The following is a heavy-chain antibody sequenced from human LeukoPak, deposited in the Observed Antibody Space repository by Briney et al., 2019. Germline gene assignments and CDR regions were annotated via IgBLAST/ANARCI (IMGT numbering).Heavy chain of an antibody. CDR3: ARGDYDILPGYYKIFDY. V-gene: IGHV1-8*01. J-gene: IGHJ4*02. CDR2: MNPNSGNT. D-gene: IGHD3-9*01. Sequence: ASVKVSCKASGYTFTSYDINWVRQATGQGLEWMGWMNPNSGNTGYAQKFQGRVTITADKSTSTAYMELSSLRSEDTAVYYCARGDYDILPGYYKIFDYWGQGTLVTVSS. CDR1: GYTFTSYD.